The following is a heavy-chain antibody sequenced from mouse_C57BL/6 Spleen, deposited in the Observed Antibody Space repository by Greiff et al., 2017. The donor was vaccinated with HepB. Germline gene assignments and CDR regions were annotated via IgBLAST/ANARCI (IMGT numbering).Heavy chain of an antibody. D-gene: IGHD1-1*01. CDR3: ARDLYGHWYFDV. CDR1: GYTFTSYW. J-gene: IGHJ1*03. V-gene: IGHV1-53*01. Sequence: QVHLQQPGTELVKPGASVKLSCKASGYTFTSYWMHWVKQRPGQGLEWIGNINPSNGGTNYNEKFKSKATLTVDKSSSTAYMQLSSLTSEDSAVYYCARDLYGHWYFDVWGTGTTVTVSS. CDR2: INPSNGGT.